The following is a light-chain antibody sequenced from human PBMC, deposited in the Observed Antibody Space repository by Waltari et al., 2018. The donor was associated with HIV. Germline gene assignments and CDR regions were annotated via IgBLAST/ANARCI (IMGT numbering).Light chain of an antibody. Sequence: QSVLTQPPSASGTPGQRVTISCSGSRSNRGSKYVYWYQQLPGTAPKLLIYRNNQRPSGVPDRFSGSKSGTSASLAISGLRSEDEADYHCTAWDDSLSGVVFGGGTKLTVL. V-gene: IGLV1-47*01. CDR1: RSNRGSKY. CDR2: RNN. CDR3: TAWDDSLSGVV. J-gene: IGLJ2*01.